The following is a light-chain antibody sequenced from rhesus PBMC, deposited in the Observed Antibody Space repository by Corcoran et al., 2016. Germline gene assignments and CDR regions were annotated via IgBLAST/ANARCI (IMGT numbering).Light chain of an antibody. J-gene: IGLJ1*01. CDR1: SSDIGGYNY. CDR3: GPYAGSYTFYT. CDR2: EVS. V-gene: IGLV2-32*01. Sequence: QAALTQPCSVSGSPGQSVTISCTGTSSDIGGYNYVSWYQQHPGPAPNLVIYEVSKRPSGFSDRFSGSTSGNTASLTISGLQAEDEADYYGGPYAGSYTFYTFGAGTRLTVL.